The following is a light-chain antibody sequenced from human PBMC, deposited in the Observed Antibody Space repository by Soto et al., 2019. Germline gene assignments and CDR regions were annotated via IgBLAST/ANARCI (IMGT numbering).Light chain of an antibody. CDR3: KSYAGSNTYV. Sequence: QSVLTQPASVSGSPGQSITISCTGTSSDVGDYTYVSWYQQHPGKAPKLMIYEVNNRPSGVSNRFSGSKSGNTASLTISGLQAEDEADYFCKSYAGSNTYVFGSGTKV. CDR2: EVN. J-gene: IGLJ1*01. CDR1: SSDVGDYTY. V-gene: IGLV2-14*01.